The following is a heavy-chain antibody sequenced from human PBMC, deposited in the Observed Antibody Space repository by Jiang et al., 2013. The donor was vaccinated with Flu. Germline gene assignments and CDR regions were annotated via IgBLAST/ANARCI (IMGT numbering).Heavy chain of an antibody. Sequence: VQLLESGGDLVQPGGSLRLSCAGSGFTFNIFAMAWFRQTPGKGLEWVSAISASGESTVYADSVQGRFTISRDKSLNTVFLQMNRLRAEDAAMYYCAKYDSSGYYYGRTRXWGQGTLVTVSS. J-gene: IGHJ1*01. CDR1: GFTFNIFA. V-gene: IGHV3-23*01. CDR2: ISASGEST. CDR3: AKYDSSGYYYGRTRX. D-gene: IGHD3-22*01.